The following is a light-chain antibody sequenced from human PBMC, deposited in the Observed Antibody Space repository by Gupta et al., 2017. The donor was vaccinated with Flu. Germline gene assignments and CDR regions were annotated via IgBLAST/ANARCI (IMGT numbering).Light chain of an antibody. CDR2: KAS. J-gene: IGKJ1*01. CDR1: QSISSW. CDR3: QQEKNSSST. V-gene: IGKV1-5*03. Sequence: DIQMTQSPSTLSASVGDRVTITCRASQSISSWLAWYQQIPGNAPKLLIYKASRVESGVPSRFSGSGSGTEFTLTISSRQPDDFATYYCQQEKNSSSTFGQGTKVEIK.